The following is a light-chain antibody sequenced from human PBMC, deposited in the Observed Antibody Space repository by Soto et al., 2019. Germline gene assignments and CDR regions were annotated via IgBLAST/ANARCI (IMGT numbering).Light chain of an antibody. CDR3: QQYDNLPLT. J-gene: IGKJ4*01. Sequence: DIQITQSPSPVSASVGARVTITGLASQDISTYSAWYQQKPGKAPKLLIYAAYSLESGVPSRFSGRRSGTEFTLTIAGLQPEDIATYYCQQYDNLPLTFGGGTKVDIK. V-gene: IGKV1-12*01. CDR2: AAY. CDR1: QDISTY.